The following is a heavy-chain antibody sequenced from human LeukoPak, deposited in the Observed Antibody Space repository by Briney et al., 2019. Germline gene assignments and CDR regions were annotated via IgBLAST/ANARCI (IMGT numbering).Heavy chain of an antibody. D-gene: IGHD6-19*01. CDR1: GFTFSSYW. Sequence: GGSLRLSCAASGFTFSSYWMSWVRQAPGKGLEWVANIKQDGSEKYYVDSVKGRFTISRDNAKNSLYLRMNSLRAEDTAVYYCARAVAGISEYYFDYWGQGTLVTVSS. J-gene: IGHJ4*02. CDR3: ARAVAGISEYYFDY. V-gene: IGHV3-7*01. CDR2: IKQDGSEK.